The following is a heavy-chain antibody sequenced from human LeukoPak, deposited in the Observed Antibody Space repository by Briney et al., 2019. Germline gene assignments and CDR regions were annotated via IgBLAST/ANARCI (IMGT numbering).Heavy chain of an antibody. J-gene: IGHJ4*02. D-gene: IGHD6-13*01. CDR2: ISYDGSNK. CDR1: GFTFSSYA. CDR3: ASGIAAAHGY. V-gene: IGHV3-30*04. Sequence: GRSLRLSCAASGFTFSSYAMHWVRQAPGKGLEWGAVISYDGSNKYYADSVKGRFTISRDNSKNTLYLQMNSLRAEDTAVYYCASGIAAAHGYWGQGTLVTVSS.